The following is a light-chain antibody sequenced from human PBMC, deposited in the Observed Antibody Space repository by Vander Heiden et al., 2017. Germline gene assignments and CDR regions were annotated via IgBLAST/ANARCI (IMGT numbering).Light chain of an antibody. CDR3: HDYDWSGWT. V-gene: IGKV3-20*01. CDR2: GAS. J-gene: IGKJ1*01. CDR1: QTVTSNY. Sequence: EIVLTQSPGTLSLSPGERATLSCRASQTVTSNYLAWNQQKPGQAPRLLIYGASRRATGIPDRISGSGSGTDFTLTISRLEPEDFAVYYCHDYDWSGWTFGQGTKVEIK.